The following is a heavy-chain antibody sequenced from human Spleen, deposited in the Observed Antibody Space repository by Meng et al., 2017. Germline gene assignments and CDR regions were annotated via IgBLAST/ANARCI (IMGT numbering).Heavy chain of an antibody. V-gene: IGHV7-4-1*02. D-gene: IGHD1-26*01. CDR2: INTNTGNP. CDR3: ARGHSGSVLPTDS. J-gene: IGHJ4*02. Sequence: QGQLVQSVSELKKPGASVKISCKTSGYSFTTYAMNWVRQAPGQGLEWMGWINTNTGNPSYTQGFTGRFVFSLDTSVNTAYLQISTLKAEDTAVYYCARGHSGSVLPTDSWGQGTLVTVSS. CDR1: GYSFTTYA.